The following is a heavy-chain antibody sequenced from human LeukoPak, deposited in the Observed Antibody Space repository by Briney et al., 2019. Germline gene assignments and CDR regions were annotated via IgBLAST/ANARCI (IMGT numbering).Heavy chain of an antibody. CDR3: AREILTGYAFDI. Sequence: PGRSLRLSCAASGFTFSTYAMHWVRQAPGKGLEWVAFISYDGTNKYCADSVKGRFTISRDNSKNTLYLQMNSLRAEDTALYYCAREILTGYAFDIWAKGQWSPSLQ. CDR1: GFTFSTYA. J-gene: IGHJ3*02. D-gene: IGHD7-27*01. CDR2: ISYDGTNK. V-gene: IGHV3-30-3*01.